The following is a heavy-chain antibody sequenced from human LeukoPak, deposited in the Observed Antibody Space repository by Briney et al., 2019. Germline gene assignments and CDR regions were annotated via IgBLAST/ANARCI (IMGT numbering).Heavy chain of an antibody. J-gene: IGHJ6*03. D-gene: IGHD2-2*01. CDR2: ISAYNGNT. CDR3: ARGYCSSTSCSEYYYYYYYMDV. V-gene: IGHV1-18*01. CDR1: GYTFTSYG. Sequence: GASVKVSCKASGYTFTSYGISWVRQAPGQGLEWMGWISAYNGNTNYAQKLQGRVTMTTDTSTSTAYMELRSLRSDDTAVYYCARGYCSSTSCSEYYYYYYYMDVWGKGTTVTVSS.